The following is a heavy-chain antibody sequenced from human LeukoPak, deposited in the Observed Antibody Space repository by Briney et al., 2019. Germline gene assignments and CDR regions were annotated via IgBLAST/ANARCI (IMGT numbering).Heavy chain of an antibody. Sequence: SETLSLTCTVSGGSISSSRYYWGWIRQPPGKGLEWIGSIYYSGSTYYNPSLKSRVTISVDTSKNQFSLKLSSMIAADTAVYYCARVSSSWYQDWYFDLWGRGTLVTVPS. CDR2: IYYSGST. CDR1: GGSISSSRYY. CDR3: ARVSSSWYQDWYFDL. J-gene: IGHJ2*01. V-gene: IGHV4-39*07. D-gene: IGHD6-13*01.